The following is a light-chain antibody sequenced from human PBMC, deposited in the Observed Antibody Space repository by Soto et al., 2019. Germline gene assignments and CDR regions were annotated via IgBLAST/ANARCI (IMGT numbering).Light chain of an antibody. CDR1: QSVSSN. CDR3: QQYNNWPRK. CDR2: DAS. J-gene: IGKJ1*01. Sequence: EMVMTQFPATLSVSPGERGTLSCRASQSVSSNLAWYQQKPGEAPRLLIYDASTRDTGIPVRCSGSGSGTEFTLTIRSLQSEDFAVYYCQQYNNWPRKFGQWTKGEIK. V-gene: IGKV3-15*01.